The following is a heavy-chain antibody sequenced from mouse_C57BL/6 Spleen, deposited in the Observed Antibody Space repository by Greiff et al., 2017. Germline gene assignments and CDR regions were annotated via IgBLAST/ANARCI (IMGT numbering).Heavy chain of an antibody. CDR3: ARSGDGYYSYWAMDY. V-gene: IGHV1-18*01. J-gene: IGHJ4*01. D-gene: IGHD2-3*01. CDR1: GYTFTDYN. CDR2: INPNNGGT. Sequence: EVQLQQPGPELVKPGASVKIPCKASGYTFTDYNMDWVKQSHGKSLEWIGDINPNNGGTIYNQKFKGKATLTVDKSSSTAYMELRSLTSEDTAVYYCARSGDGYYSYWAMDYWGQGTSVTVSS.